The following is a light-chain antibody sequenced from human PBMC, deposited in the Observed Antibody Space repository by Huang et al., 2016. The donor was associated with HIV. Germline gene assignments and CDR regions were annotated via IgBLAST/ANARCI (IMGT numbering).Light chain of an antibody. CDR3: QQRSSGVT. CDR1: QSVGNY. CDR2: DTS. V-gene: IGKV3-11*01. J-gene: IGKJ4*01. Sequence: IVLTQSPATLSWYPGERVTLSCRASQSVGNYIAWYQQHPGQSPKLLIYDTSTRATGTPVRFSCSGSWTDFTLTISSLESEYFAVYYCQQRSSGVTFGGGTKV.